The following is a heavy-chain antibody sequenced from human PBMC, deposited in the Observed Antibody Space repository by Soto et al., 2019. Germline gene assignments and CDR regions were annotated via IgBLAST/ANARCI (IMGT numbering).Heavy chain of an antibody. Sequence: GGSLRLSCAASGFPFSSYGMHWVRQAPGKGLEWVAVIWYDGSNKYYADSVKGRFTISRDNSKNTLYLQMNSLRVEDTAVYYCARAQYTGSYFDACDVWGQGTRVTGS. V-gene: IGHV3-33*03. CDR3: ARAQYTGSYFDACDV. CDR2: IWYDGSNK. D-gene: IGHD1-26*01. CDR1: GFPFSSYG. J-gene: IGHJ3*01.